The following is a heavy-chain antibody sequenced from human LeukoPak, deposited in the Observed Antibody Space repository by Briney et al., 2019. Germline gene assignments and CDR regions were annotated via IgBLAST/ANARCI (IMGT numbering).Heavy chain of an antibody. Sequence: GGSLRLSCVASGFTFSNAWMNWVRQAPGKGLEWVGRIKSKSDGGTTDYAAPVKGKFTIARDHSNNTLYLQMNRLKSEDTAVYYCTTGGGVYDYVSLHWGQGTLVTVSS. D-gene: IGHD3-16*01. CDR2: IKSKSDGGTT. CDR3: TTGGGVYDYVSLH. V-gene: IGHV3-15*01. J-gene: IGHJ1*01. CDR1: GFTFSNAW.